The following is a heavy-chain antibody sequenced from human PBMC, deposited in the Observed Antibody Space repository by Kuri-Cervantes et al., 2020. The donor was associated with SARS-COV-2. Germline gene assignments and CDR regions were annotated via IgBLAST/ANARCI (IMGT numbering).Heavy chain of an antibody. Sequence: GESLKISCAASGFTFSSYAMHWVRQAPGKGLEYVSAISSNGGSTYYANSVKGRFTISRDNSKNTLYLQMGSLRAEDMAVYYCARVGEPYYMDVWGKGTTVTVSS. V-gene: IGHV3-64*01. CDR1: GFTFSSYA. D-gene: IGHD3-16*01. J-gene: IGHJ6*03. CDR3: ARVGEPYYMDV. CDR2: ISSNGGST.